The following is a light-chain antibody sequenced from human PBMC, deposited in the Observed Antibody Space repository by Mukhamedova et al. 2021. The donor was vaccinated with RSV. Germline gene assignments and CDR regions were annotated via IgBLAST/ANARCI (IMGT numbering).Light chain of an antibody. CDR3: QQTYSTPCS. V-gene: IGKV1-39*01. Sequence: WYQRRVHGRAPNLLIYEASTLESGVPSRFRGSGSGTDFTLTISNLLPEDFATYYCQQTYSTPCSFGQGTKLEIK. CDR2: EAS. J-gene: IGKJ2*04.